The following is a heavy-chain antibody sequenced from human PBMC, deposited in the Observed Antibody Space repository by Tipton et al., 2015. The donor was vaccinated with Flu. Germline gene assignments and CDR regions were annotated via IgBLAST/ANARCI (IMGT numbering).Heavy chain of an antibody. D-gene: IGHD3-22*01. V-gene: IGHV3-74*01. CDR1: GFTFSSYW. CDR2: INSDGSST. Sequence: SLRLSCAASGFTFSSYWMHWVRQAPGKGLVWVSRINSDGSSTSYADSVKGRFTITRDNAKNTLYLQMNSLRAEGTAVYYCARAPLRAYDSSGYCLDYWGQGTLVTVSS. CDR3: ARAPLRAYDSSGYCLDY. J-gene: IGHJ4*02.